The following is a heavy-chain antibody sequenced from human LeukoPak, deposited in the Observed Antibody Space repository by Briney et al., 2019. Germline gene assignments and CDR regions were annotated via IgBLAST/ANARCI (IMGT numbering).Heavy chain of an antibody. V-gene: IGHV4-61*02. J-gene: IGHJ5*02. Sequence: SETLSLTCTVSGGSISSGSYYWSWIRQPAGKGLEWIGRIYTSGSTNYNPSLKSRVTISVDTSKNQFSLKLSSVTAADTAVYYCARGRRSGYCSGGSCYSSRWFDPWGQGTLVTVSS. CDR2: IYTSGST. D-gene: IGHD2-15*01. CDR1: GGSISSGSYY. CDR3: ARGRRSGYCSGGSCYSSRWFDP.